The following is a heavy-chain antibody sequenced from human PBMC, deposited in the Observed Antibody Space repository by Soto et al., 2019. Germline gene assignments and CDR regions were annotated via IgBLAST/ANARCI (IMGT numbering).Heavy chain of an antibody. CDR3: VTRPVSATGIDCFGT. Sequence: GASVKVSCKASGYTFTSYGIHWVRQAPGQRLEWMGWINAANGDTKYSPKFQGRVTITRDTSASTAYMELSSLRSEDTAVYYCVTRPVSATGIDCFGTWGQGTLVTASS. J-gene: IGHJ5*02. CDR2: INAANGDT. V-gene: IGHV1-3*01. CDR1: GYTFTSYG. D-gene: IGHD6-13*01.